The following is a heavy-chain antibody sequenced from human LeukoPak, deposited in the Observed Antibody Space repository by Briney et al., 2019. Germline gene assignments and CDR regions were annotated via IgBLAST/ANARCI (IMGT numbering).Heavy chain of an antibody. J-gene: IGHJ4*02. CDR2: INHSGST. CDR3: ARLRRGRRVPGRYYYDSSGYSNYFDY. V-gene: IGHV4-34*01. CDR1: GGSFSGYY. D-gene: IGHD3-22*01. Sequence: SETLSLTCAVYGGSFSGYYWSWIRQPPGKGLEWIGEINHSGSTNYNPSLKSRVTISVDTSKNQFSLKLSSVTAADTAVYYCARLRRGRRVPGRYYYDSSGYSNYFDYWGQGALVTVSP.